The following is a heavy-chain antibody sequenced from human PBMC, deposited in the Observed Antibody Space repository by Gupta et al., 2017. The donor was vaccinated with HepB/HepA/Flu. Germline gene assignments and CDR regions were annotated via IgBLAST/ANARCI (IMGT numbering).Heavy chain of an antibody. CDR3: ARYSYASSDY. D-gene: IGHD4-4*01. CDR1: GFTFSSYS. Sequence: EVQLVESGGGLVQPGGSLRLSCAASGFTFSSYSMNWVRQAPGKGLEWVSYISSGSSTIDYADSVKGRFTIARDNAKNSLHLQMNSLRDEDTAVYYCARYSYASSDYWGQGTLVTVSS. V-gene: IGHV3-48*02. J-gene: IGHJ4*02. CDR2: ISSGSSTI.